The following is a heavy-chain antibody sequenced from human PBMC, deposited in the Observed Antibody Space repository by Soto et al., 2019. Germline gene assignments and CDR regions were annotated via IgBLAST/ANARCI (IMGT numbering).Heavy chain of an antibody. J-gene: IGHJ4*02. CDR2: INSDGSST. Sequence: GGSLRLSCAASGFTFSSYWMHWVRQAPGKGLVWVSRINSDGSSTSYADSVKGRFTISRDNAKNTLYLQMNSLRAEDTAVYYCAGERGYSGYAPDYWGQGTLVTV. V-gene: IGHV3-74*01. CDR3: AGERGYSGYAPDY. D-gene: IGHD5-12*01. CDR1: GFTFSSYW.